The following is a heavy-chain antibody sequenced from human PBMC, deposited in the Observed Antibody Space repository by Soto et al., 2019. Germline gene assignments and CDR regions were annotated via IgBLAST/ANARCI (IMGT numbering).Heavy chain of an antibody. CDR2: IKQDGSEK. J-gene: IGHJ5*02. Sequence: EVQLVESGGGLVQPGGSLRLSCAASGFTFSSYWMSWVRQAPGKGLEWVANIKQDGSEKYYVDSVKGRFTISRDNAKNSLYLQMNSLRAEDTAVYYCARVGSHDYGGHNWFDPWGQGTLVTVSS. V-gene: IGHV3-7*03. CDR3: ARVGSHDYGGHNWFDP. D-gene: IGHD4-17*01. CDR1: GFTFSSYW.